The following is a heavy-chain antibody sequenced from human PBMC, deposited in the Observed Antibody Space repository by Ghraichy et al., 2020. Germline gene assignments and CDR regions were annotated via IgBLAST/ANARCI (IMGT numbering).Heavy chain of an antibody. CDR3: ARGPYVWWSYRYTSVLDY. V-gene: IGHV4-31*03. J-gene: IGHJ4*02. D-gene: IGHD3-16*02. CDR2: IYYSGST. CDR1: GGSISSGGYY. Sequence: SETLSLTCTVSGGSISSGGYYWSWIRQHPGKGLEWIGYIYYSGSTYYNPSLKSRVTISVDTSKNQFSLKLSSVTAADTAVYYCARGPYVWWSYRYTSVLDYWGQGTLVTVSS.